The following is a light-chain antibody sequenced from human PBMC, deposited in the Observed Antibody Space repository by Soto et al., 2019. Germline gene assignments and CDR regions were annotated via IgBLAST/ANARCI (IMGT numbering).Light chain of an antibody. Sequence: DIVMTQSPDSLAVSLGERATINCKSSQSVLYSSNNKTYLAWYQQKPGQPPKLLIYWASTRESGVPDRFSGSGSGTDFTLTISILQAEDVAVYYCQQYYSAPYTFGQGTKLEIK. CDR1: QSVLYSSNNKTY. V-gene: IGKV4-1*01. CDR2: WAS. CDR3: QQYYSAPYT. J-gene: IGKJ2*01.